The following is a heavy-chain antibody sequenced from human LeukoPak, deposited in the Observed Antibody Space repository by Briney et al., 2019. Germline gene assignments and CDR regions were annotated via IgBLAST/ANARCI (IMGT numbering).Heavy chain of an antibody. CDR2: ISGSGGST. J-gene: IGHJ4*02. V-gene: IGHV3-23*01. Sequence: GGSLRLSCAPSGLIFSSYAMSWVRQAPGKGLEWVSAISGSGGSTYYADSVKGRFTISRDNSKNTLYLQMNSLRAEDTAVYYCAKNYDFWSGPPLPDYWGQGTLVTVSS. CDR3: AKNYDFWSGPPLPDY. CDR1: GLIFSSYA. D-gene: IGHD3-3*01.